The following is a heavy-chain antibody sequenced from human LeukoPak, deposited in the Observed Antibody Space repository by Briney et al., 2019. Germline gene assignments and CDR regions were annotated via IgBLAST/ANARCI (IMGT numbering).Heavy chain of an antibody. Sequence: TSETLSLTCTVSGGSISSYYWSWIRQPPGKGLEWIGRIYTSGSTNYNPSLKSRVTMSVDTSKNQFSLKLSSVTAADTAVYYCARGGYYGSGNDFRFDPWGQGTLVTVSS. CDR3: ARGGYYGSGNDFRFDP. D-gene: IGHD3-10*01. V-gene: IGHV4-4*07. CDR2: IYTSGST. J-gene: IGHJ5*02. CDR1: GGSISSYY.